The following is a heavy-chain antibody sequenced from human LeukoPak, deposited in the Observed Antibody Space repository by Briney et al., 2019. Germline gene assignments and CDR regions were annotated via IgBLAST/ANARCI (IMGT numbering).Heavy chain of an antibody. Sequence: SETLSLTCAAYGGSFSGYYWSWIRQPPGKGLEWIGEINHSGSTNYNPSLKSRVTISVDTSKNQFSLKLSSVTAADTAVYYCARASGGSGSYPFDYWGQGTLVTVSS. CDR2: INHSGST. V-gene: IGHV4-34*01. CDR1: GGSFSGYY. D-gene: IGHD3-10*01. CDR3: ARASGGSGSYPFDY. J-gene: IGHJ4*02.